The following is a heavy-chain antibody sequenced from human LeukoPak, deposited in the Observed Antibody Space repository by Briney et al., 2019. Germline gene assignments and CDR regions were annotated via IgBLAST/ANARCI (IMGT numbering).Heavy chain of an antibody. CDR3: ARDLPSRYYYDSSGPGSGMDV. CDR2: IYSGGST. V-gene: IGHV3-53*04. CDR1: GFPVSSNY. D-gene: IGHD3-22*01. J-gene: IGHJ6*02. Sequence: GGSLRLSCAASGFPVSSNYMSWVRQAPGKGLEWVSVIYSGGSTYYADSAKGRFTISRHNSKNTVYLQMNSLRAEDAAVYYCARDLPSRYYYDSSGPGSGMDVWGQGTTVTVSS.